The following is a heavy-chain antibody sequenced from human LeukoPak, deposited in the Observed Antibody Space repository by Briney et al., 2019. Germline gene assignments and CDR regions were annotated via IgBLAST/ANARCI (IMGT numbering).Heavy chain of an antibody. CDR2: INPSGGST. J-gene: IGHJ6*02. V-gene: IGHV1-46*01. D-gene: IGHD2-15*01. Sequence: ASVKVSCKASGYTFTGYYMHWVRQAPGQGLEWMGRINPSGGSTSYAQKFQGRVTMTRDTSTSTVYMELSSLRSEGTAVYYCALADYYYYGMDVWGQGTTVTVSS. CDR1: GYTFTGYY. CDR3: ALADYYYYGMDV.